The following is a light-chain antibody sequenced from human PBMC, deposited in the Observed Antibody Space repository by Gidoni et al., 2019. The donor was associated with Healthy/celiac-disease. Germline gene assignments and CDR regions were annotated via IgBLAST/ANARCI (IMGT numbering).Light chain of an antibody. CDR1: QSVSSN. J-gene: IGKJ2*01. CDR2: GAS. Sequence: EIVMTQSPATLSVSPGERAPLSCRASQSVSSNLAWYQQKPGQAPRLLIYGASTRATGIPARFSGSGSGTEFTLTISSLQSEDFAVYYCQQYNNPMYTFXQXTKLXIK. V-gene: IGKV3-15*01. CDR3: QQYNNPMYT.